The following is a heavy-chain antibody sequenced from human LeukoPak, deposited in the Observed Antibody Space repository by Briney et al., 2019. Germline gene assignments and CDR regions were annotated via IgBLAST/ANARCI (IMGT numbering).Heavy chain of an antibody. Sequence: SETLSLTCTVSGVSISNNYFYWAWIRQPLGKGLELIGYVHHTGSTFHNSSLKSRVTISADTSQNQFSLSLTSVTAADTAVYYCATLGLLRGAGFNLATHFDYWGQGTLVAVSS. CDR1: GVSISNNYFY. V-gene: IGHV4-39*01. J-gene: IGHJ4*02. D-gene: IGHD1-26*01. CDR3: ATLGLLRGAGFNLATHFDY. CDR2: VHHTGST.